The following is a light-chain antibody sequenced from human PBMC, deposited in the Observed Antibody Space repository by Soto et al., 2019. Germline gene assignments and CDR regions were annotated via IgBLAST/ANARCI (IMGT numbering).Light chain of an antibody. V-gene: IGKV3-20*01. CDR2: GAS. J-gene: IGKJ2*01. CDR1: QSIFNNY. CDR3: QQYGGSPFT. Sequence: EIVLTQSPGTLSLSPRERATLSCRASQSIFNNYLAWYQQKPGQAPRLLVYGASFRATGIPDRFSGSGSGTDFTLTISRLGPEVFAVYYCQQYGGSPFTFGQGTRLEIK.